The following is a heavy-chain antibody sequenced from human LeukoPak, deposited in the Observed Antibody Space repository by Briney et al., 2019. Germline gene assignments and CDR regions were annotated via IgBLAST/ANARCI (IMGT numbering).Heavy chain of an antibody. J-gene: IGHJ4*02. CDR1: GFPFSSYW. D-gene: IGHD3-22*01. Sequence: GGSLRLSCAASGFPFSSYWVRWVRPAPGEGLEWVGHIKQEGSEKYYVDSVKGRFTISRDNAKNSLYLQMNSLRAEDTAVYYCARFDSSGYYYVAHLERGYFDYWGQGTLVTVSS. CDR3: ARFDSSGYYYVAHLERGYFDY. V-gene: IGHV3-7*01. CDR2: IKQEGSEK.